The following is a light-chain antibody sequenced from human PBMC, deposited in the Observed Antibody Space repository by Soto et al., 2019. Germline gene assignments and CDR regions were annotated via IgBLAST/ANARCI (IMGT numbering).Light chain of an antibody. CDR2: AAS. J-gene: IGKJ2*01. Sequence: AIQMTQSPSSLSASVGDRVTITCRASQGIRDDLAWYQQKPGKAPKLLIYAASNLQSGVPSRFSGSGSGTDFTLIISSLQPEDFATYYCLQDYDYPYTFGQATKVNIK. V-gene: IGKV1-6*01. CDR1: QGIRDD. CDR3: LQDYDYPYT.